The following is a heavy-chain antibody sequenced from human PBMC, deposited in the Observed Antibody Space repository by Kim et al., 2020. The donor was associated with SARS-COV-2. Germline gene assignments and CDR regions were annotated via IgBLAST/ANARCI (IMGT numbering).Heavy chain of an antibody. J-gene: IGHJ3*02. CDR2: FDPEDGET. CDR1: GYTLTELS. D-gene: IGHD3-10*01. Sequence: ASVKVSCKVSGYTLTELSMHWVRQAPGKGLEWMGGFDPEDGETIYAQKFQGRVTMTEDTSTDTAYMELSSLRSEDTAVYYCATAPEGSGSQEAFDIWGQGTMVTVSS. CDR3: ATAPEGSGSQEAFDI. V-gene: IGHV1-24*01.